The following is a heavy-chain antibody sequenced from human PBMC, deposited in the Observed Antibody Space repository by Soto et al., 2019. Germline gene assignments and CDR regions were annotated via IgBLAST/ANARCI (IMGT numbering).Heavy chain of an antibody. Sequence: SVKVSCKASGYTFTSFAMHWVRQAPGQRLEWMGWINAGNGNTKYSQKLQGRDTITRDTSASTAYMELSSLRSEDTAVYYCARDSSGAGGWFDPWGQGTLVTVSS. CDR3: ARDSSGAGGWFDP. J-gene: IGHJ5*02. V-gene: IGHV1-3*01. CDR2: INAGNGNT. D-gene: IGHD3-10*01. CDR1: GYTFTSFA.